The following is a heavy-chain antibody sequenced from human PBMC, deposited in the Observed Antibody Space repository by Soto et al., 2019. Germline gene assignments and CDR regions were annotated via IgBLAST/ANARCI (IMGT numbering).Heavy chain of an antibody. D-gene: IGHD6-19*01. CDR2: IYWDDDK. CDR1: GFSLSSTRIA. CDR3: AHIVVAGLGYYFDY. Sequence: QLTLKESGPTLVKPTQTLTLTCTFSGFSLSSTRIAVGWIRQPPGKALAWLALIYWDDDKRYSPFLKSRLTSTKDTSKNQVVLTMANMVPVDTARYYCAHIVVAGLGYYFDYWGQGTLVTVSA. J-gene: IGHJ4*02. V-gene: IGHV2-5*02.